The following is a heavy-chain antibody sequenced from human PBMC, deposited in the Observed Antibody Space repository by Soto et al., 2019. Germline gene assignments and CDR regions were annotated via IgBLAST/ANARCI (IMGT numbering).Heavy chain of an antibody. V-gene: IGHV1-2*02. CDR3: ARPMTRSSVSPGDY. D-gene: IGHD3-10*01. J-gene: IGHJ4*02. Sequence: ASVKVSCKASGYTFTGYYMHWVRQAPGQGLEWMGWINPNSGGTNYAQKFQGRVTMTRDTSISTAYMELSRLRPDDTAVYYCARPMTRSSVSPGDYWGQGTLVTVSS. CDR2: INPNSGGT. CDR1: GYTFTGYY.